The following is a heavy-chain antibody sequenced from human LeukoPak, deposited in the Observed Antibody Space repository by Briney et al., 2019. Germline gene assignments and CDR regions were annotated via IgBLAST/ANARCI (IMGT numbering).Heavy chain of an antibody. D-gene: IGHD5-12*01. CDR1: GGSTSSSSYY. CDR2: IYYSGST. V-gene: IGHV4-39*07. J-gene: IGHJ4*02. Sequence: PETLSLTRTVSGGSTSSSSYYWGWIRQPPGTGLDWIGSIYYSGSTYYNPSLKSRVTISVDTSKNKFSLNLSSVTAADTAVYYCARCISVYSGCYAVYFFDYWGQGTLVTVSS. CDR3: ARCISVYSGCYAVYFFDY.